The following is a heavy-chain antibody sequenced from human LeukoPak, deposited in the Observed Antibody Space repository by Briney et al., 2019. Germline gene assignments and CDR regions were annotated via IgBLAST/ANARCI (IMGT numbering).Heavy chain of an antibody. Sequence: GGSLRLSCAASGFTFSSYAMSWVRQAPGKGLEWVSAISGSGGSTYYADSVKGRFTISRDNSKNTLYLQMNSLGAEDTAVYYCATTDDYGDYDIDYWGQGTLVTVSS. V-gene: IGHV3-23*01. CDR2: ISGSGGST. CDR3: ATTDDYGDYDIDY. CDR1: GFTFSSYA. J-gene: IGHJ4*02. D-gene: IGHD4-17*01.